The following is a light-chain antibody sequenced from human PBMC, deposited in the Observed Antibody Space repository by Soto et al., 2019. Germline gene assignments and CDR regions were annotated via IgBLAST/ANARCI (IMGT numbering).Light chain of an antibody. CDR3: CSYAGSGSVV. CDR2: EVS. CDR1: SRDVGCYNT. J-gene: IGLJ2*01. Sequence: QSALTQPPSASGSPGQSVTFSCTGTSRDVGCYNTVSWYQQHPGKAPKLMIYEVSKRPSGVPDRFSGSKSGNTASLTVSGLQAEDEADYYCCSYAGSGSVVFGGGTKLTVL. V-gene: IGLV2-8*01.